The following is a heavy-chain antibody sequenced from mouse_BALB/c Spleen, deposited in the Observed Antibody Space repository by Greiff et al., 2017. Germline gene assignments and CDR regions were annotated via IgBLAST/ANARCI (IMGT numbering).Heavy chain of an antibody. Sequence: VQLQQSGAELVRPGALVKLSCKASGFNINDYYMHWVKQRPEQGLEWIGWIDPENGNTIYDPKFQGKASITADTSSNTAYLQLSSLTSEDTAVYYCARSYRYDFDYWGQGTTLTVSS. V-gene: IGHV14-1*02. CDR1: GFNINDYY. CDR2: IDPENGNT. CDR3: ARSYRYDFDY. J-gene: IGHJ2*01. D-gene: IGHD2-14*01.